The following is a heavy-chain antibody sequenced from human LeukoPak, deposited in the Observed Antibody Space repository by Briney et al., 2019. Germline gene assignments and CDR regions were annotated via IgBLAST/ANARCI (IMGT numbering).Heavy chain of an antibody. D-gene: IGHD2-2*01. Sequence: PSETLSLTCAVYGGSFSGYYWSWIRQPPGKGLEWIGEINHSGSTNYNPSLKSRVTISVDTSKNQFSLKLSSVTAADTAVYYCAREHCSSTSCYLDYWGQGTLVTVSS. J-gene: IGHJ4*02. CDR2: INHSGST. CDR1: GGSFSGYY. CDR3: AREHCSSTSCYLDY. V-gene: IGHV4-34*01.